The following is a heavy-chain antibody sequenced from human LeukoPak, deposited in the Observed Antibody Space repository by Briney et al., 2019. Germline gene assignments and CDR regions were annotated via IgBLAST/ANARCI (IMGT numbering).Heavy chain of an antibody. CDR3: ARLSGYSSGHYYSDY. CDR1: GGSISSGGYY. CDR2: IYYSGST. D-gene: IGHD3-22*01. J-gene: IGHJ4*02. V-gene: IGHV4-61*08. Sequence: SETLSLTCTVSGGSISSGGYYWSWIRQHPGKGLEWIGYIYYSGSTYYNPSLKSRVTISVDTSKNQFSLKLSSVTAADTAVYYCARLSGYSSGHYYSDYWGQGTLVTVSS.